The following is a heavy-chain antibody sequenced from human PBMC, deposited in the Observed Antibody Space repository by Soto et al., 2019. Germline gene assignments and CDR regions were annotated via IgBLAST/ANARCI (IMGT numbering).Heavy chain of an antibody. Sequence: GESLKISCKGSGYSFTSYWIGWVRQMPGKGLEWMGIIYPGDSDTRYSPSCQGQVTISADKSISTAYLQWSSLKASDTAMYYCARDGDPAGWRGRYYYYYYGMDVWGQGTTVTVSS. CDR1: GYSFTSYW. V-gene: IGHV5-51*01. D-gene: IGHD3-16*01. J-gene: IGHJ6*02. CDR3: ARDGDPAGWRGRYYYYYYGMDV. CDR2: IYPGDSDT.